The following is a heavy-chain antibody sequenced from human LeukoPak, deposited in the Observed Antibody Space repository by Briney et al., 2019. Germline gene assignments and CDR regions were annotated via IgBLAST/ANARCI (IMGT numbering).Heavy chain of an antibody. CDR2: IYTSGST. V-gene: IGHV4-61*02. Sequence: SQTLSLTCTVSGGSISSGSYYWSWIRQPAGKGLEWIGRIYTSGSTNYNPSLKSRVTISVDTSKNQFSLKLSSVTAADTAVYYCARDFGFYCSSTSCYRYNWFDPWGQGTLVTVSS. D-gene: IGHD2-2*02. CDR3: ARDFGFYCSSTSCYRYNWFDP. CDR1: GGSISSGSYY. J-gene: IGHJ5*02.